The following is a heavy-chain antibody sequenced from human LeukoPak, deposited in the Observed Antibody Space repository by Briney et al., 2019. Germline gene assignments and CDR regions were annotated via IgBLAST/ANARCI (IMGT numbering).Heavy chain of an antibody. J-gene: IGHJ3*02. Sequence: GGSLRLSCAASGFTFSSYEMNWVRQAPGKGLEWVSYISSSGSTIYYADSVKGRFTISRDNAKNSLYLQMNSLRAEDTAVYYCARDFHRRYYDSSGYNAFDIWGQGTMVTVSS. CDR3: ARDFHRRYYDSSGYNAFDI. V-gene: IGHV3-48*03. CDR2: ISSSGSTI. D-gene: IGHD3-22*01. CDR1: GFTFSSYE.